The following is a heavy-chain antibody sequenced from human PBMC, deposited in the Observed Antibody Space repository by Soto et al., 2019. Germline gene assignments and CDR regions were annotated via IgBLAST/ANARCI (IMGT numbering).Heavy chain of an antibody. CDR1: GFTFSSYA. J-gene: IGHJ6*03. Sequence: GGSLRLSCAASGFTFSSYAMSWVRQAPGKGLEWVSAISGSGGSTYYADSVKGRFTISRDNSKNTLYLQMNSLRAEDTAVYYCAKDGSDDYSNDGARPYYYYYYMDVWGKGTTVTVAS. CDR3: AKDGSDDYSNDGARPYYYYYYMDV. V-gene: IGHV3-23*01. D-gene: IGHD4-4*01. CDR2: ISGSGGST.